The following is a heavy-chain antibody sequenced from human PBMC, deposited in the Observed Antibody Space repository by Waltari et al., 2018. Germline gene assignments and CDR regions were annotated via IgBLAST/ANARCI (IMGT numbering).Heavy chain of an antibody. D-gene: IGHD3-3*02. CDR2: ISGGRGDTI. Sequence: EVQLLESGGGLVQPGGSLRLSCATSGFTFSSRAMTWVRQAPGKGLGWVAIISGGRGDTIYYTDSVEGRFTISRDNSKNTVFRQMNSLRAGDTAVYYCATGGHFSWFDPWGRGTLVTVSS. J-gene: IGHJ5*02. V-gene: IGHV3-23*01. CDR3: ATGGHFSWFDP. CDR1: GFTFSSRA.